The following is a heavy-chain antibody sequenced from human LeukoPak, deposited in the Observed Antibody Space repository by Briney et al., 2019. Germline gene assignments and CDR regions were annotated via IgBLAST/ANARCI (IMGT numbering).Heavy chain of an antibody. V-gene: IGHV4-4*07. CDR3: ARDSTTYYYYYYMDV. CDR2: IYTSGST. Sequence: SETLSLTCTVSGGSISSYYWSWIRQPAGKGLEWIGRIYTSGSTNYNPSLKSRVTMSVDTSKNQFSLKLSSVTAADTAVYYCARDSTTYYYYYYMDVWGKGTTVTISS. CDR1: GGSISSYY. D-gene: IGHD1-14*01. J-gene: IGHJ6*03.